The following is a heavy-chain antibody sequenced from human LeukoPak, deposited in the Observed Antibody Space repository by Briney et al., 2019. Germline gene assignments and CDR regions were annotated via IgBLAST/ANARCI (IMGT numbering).Heavy chain of an antibody. Sequence: GGSLRLSCAASGFTFSSYAMSWVRQAPGKGLEWVSAISGGGGSTYYADSVKGRFTISRDNSKNTLYLQMNSLRAEDTAVYYCAKDTDYYDSSGYFGRWGQGTLVTVSS. D-gene: IGHD3-22*01. CDR2: ISGGGGST. J-gene: IGHJ4*02. CDR1: GFTFSSYA. CDR3: AKDTDYYDSSGYFGR. V-gene: IGHV3-23*01.